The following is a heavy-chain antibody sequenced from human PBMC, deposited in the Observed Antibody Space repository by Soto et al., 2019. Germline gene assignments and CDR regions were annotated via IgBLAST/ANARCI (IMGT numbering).Heavy chain of an antibody. CDR2: ISGSGGST. J-gene: IGHJ6*03. V-gene: IGHV3-23*01. CDR3: AKELAPDDYYYYMDV. CDR1: GFTFSSYA. Sequence: GGSLRLSCAASGFTFSSYAMSWVCQAPGKGLEWVSAISGSGGSTYYANSVKGRFTISRDNSKNTLYLQMNSLRAEDTAVYYCAKELAPDDYYYYMDVWGKGTTVTVSS.